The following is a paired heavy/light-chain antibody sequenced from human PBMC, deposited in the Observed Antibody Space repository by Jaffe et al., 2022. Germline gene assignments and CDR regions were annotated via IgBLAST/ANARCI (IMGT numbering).Light chain of an antibody. J-gene: IGKJ4*01. CDR3: HQRNNWPLT. Sequence: EIVLTQSPATLSVSPGERATLSCRASQSVSTSLAWYQQKPGQAPRLLIYDASNRATDTPARFSGSGSGTDFTLTISSLEPEDFAVYYCHQRNNWPLTFGGGTKVEIK. CDR2: DAS. CDR1: QSVSTS. V-gene: IGKV3-11*01.
Heavy chain of an antibody. J-gene: IGHJ4*02. D-gene: IGHD2-15*01. CDR3: AKDQPTPPHFLDY. CDR2: MSGSGGST. V-gene: IGHV3-23*01. Sequence: EVQLLESGGGLAQPGGSLRLSCAASGFTFSHFAMYWVRQAPGKGLEWVSTMSGSGGSTYYADSVKGRFTISRDNSKNTLYLQMNSLRAEDTAVYYCAKDQPTPPHFLDYWGQGTLVTVSS. CDR1: GFTFSHFA.